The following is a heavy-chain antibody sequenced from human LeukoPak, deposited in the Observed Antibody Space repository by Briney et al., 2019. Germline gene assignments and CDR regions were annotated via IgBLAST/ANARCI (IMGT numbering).Heavy chain of an antibody. D-gene: IGHD6-19*01. CDR3: APRGVAGSFDY. CDR2: ISGSGGST. J-gene: IGHJ4*02. V-gene: IGHV3-23*01. Sequence: GGSLRLSCAAPGFTFSSYAMNWVRQAPGKGLEWVSAISGSGGSTYYADSVKGRFTISRDNSKNTLYLQMNSLRAEDTAVYYCAPRGVAGSFDYWGQGTLVTVPS. CDR1: GFTFSSYA.